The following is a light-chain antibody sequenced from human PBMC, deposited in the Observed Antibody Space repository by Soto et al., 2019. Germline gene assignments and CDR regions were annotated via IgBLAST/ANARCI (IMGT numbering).Light chain of an antibody. CDR1: SSNIGAGYD. CDR2: ANN. CDR3: QSYDSSLSGSV. V-gene: IGLV1-40*01. Sequence: QSVLTQPPSVSGAPGQTVTISCTGTSSNIGAGYDVHWYQQFPGSAPRLLIFANNNRPSGVPDRVSGSKSGTSGSLAITGLQAEDEAIYYCQSYDSSLSGSVFGGGTKLTVL. J-gene: IGLJ2*01.